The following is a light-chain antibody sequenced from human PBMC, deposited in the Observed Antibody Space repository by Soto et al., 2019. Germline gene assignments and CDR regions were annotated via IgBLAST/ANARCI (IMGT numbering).Light chain of an antibody. J-gene: IGKJ3*01. CDR2: GAS. Sequence: VFTHSPGTLSLSPGERATLSCRASQSVSSSYLAWYQQKPGQAPRLLIYGASSRATGIPDRFSGSGSGTDFTLTISRLEPEDFAVYYCQQYGSSRITFGPGTKVDIK. V-gene: IGKV3-20*01. CDR3: QQYGSSRIT. CDR1: QSVSSSY.